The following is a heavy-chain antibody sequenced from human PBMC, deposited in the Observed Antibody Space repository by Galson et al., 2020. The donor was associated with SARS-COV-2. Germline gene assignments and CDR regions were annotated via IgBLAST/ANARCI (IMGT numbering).Heavy chain of an antibody. CDR2: IWYDGSNK. J-gene: IGHJ6*02. CDR1: GFTFTSYG. CDR3: ARWVAATPYGGMDV. V-gene: IGHV3-33*01. Sequence: GGSLRLSCAASGFTFTSYGMHWVRQAPGKGLEWVADIWYDGSNKYYADSVKGRFTISRDNSKNTLYLQMNSLRAEDTAVYYCARWVAATPYGGMDVWGQGTMVTVSS. D-gene: IGHD2-15*01.